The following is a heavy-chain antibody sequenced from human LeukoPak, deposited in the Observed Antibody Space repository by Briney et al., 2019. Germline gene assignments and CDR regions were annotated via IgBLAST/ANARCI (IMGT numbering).Heavy chain of an antibody. CDR3: ARGRFGEDAEPFAY. Sequence: ASVKVSCKASGYTFTSYGISWVRQAPGQGLEWMGWISAYNGNTNYAQKLQGRVTMTTDTSTSTAYMELRSLRSDDTALYYCARGRFGEDAEPFAYWGQGPLVTVSS. D-gene: IGHD3-10*01. CDR1: GYTFTSYG. V-gene: IGHV1-18*01. CDR2: ISAYNGNT. J-gene: IGHJ4*02.